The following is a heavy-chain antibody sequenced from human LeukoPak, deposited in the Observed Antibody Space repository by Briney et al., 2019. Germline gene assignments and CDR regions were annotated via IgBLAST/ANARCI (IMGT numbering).Heavy chain of an antibody. CDR1: GYTFTSYG. J-gene: IGHJ4*02. Sequence: ASVKVSCKASGYTFTSYGISWVRQAPGQGLEWMGWISAYNGNTNYAQKLQGGVTMTTDTSTSTAYMELRSLRSDDTAVYYCARDRSNHDSSGYHTRQFDYWGQGTLVTVSS. CDR2: ISAYNGNT. D-gene: IGHD3-22*01. CDR3: ARDRSNHDSSGYHTRQFDY. V-gene: IGHV1-18*01.